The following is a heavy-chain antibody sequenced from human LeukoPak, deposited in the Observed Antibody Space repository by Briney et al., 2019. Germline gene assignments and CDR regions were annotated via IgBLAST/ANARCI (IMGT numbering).Heavy chain of an antibody. CDR3: ARVFSVAGTRGYFDY. V-gene: IGHV1-2*02. Sequence: ASVKVSCKASGYSFSGHYMHWVRQAPGQGLEWMGWINPNSGGTNYAQKFQGRVTMTRDTSISTAYMELSRLRSDDTAVYYCARVFSVAGTRGYFDYWGQGTLVTVSS. CDR2: INPNSGGT. CDR1: GYSFSGHY. J-gene: IGHJ4*02. D-gene: IGHD6-19*01.